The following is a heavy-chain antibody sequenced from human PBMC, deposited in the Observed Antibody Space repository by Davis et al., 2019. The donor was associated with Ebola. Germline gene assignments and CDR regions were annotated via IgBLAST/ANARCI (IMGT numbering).Heavy chain of an antibody. Sequence: GESLKISCAASGFTFSSYAMSWVRQAPGKGLEWVSAISGSGGSTYYADSVKGRFTISRDNSKNTLYLQMNSLRAEDTAVYYCAKDSAGYYGSGSYYDYGMDVWGQGTTVTVSS. D-gene: IGHD3-10*01. CDR3: AKDSAGYYGSGSYYDYGMDV. V-gene: IGHV3-23*01. CDR1: GFTFSSYA. CDR2: ISGSGGST. J-gene: IGHJ6*02.